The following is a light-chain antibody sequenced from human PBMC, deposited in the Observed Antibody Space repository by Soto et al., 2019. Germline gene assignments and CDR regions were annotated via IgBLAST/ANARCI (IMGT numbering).Light chain of an antibody. CDR1: QSLLYSSNNKNY. Sequence: DIVMTQSPDSLAVSLGERATINCKSSQSLLYSSNNKNYLAWYQQKPGQPPKPLIYWASTRESGVPDRFSGSGSGTDFTLTISSLQAEDVAVYYCQQYYSTPYTFGQGTNLEIK. V-gene: IGKV4-1*01. CDR3: QQYYSTPYT. CDR2: WAS. J-gene: IGKJ2*01.